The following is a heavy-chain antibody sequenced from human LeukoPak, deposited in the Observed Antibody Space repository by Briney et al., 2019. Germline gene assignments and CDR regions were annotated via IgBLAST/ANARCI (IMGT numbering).Heavy chain of an antibody. CDR2: INPNSGGT. V-gene: IGHV1-2*02. D-gene: IGHD3-22*01. CDR1: GYTFTGYY. Sequence: VASVKVSCKASGYTFTGYYMHWVRQAPGQGLEWMGWINPNSGGTNYAQKFQGRVTMTRDTSISTAYMELSRLRSDDTAVYYCARGRHYCDSSGYLRFDYWGQGTLVTVSS. J-gene: IGHJ4*02. CDR3: ARGRHYCDSSGYLRFDY.